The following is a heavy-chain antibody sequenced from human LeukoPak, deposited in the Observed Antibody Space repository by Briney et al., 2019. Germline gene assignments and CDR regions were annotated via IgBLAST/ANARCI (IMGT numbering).Heavy chain of an antibody. D-gene: IGHD3-16*01. V-gene: IGHV4-30-2*01. CDR1: GGSISSGGYY. J-gene: IGHJ6*03. CDR3: ARDALAYVYMDV. Sequence: SETLSLTCTVSGGSISSGGYYWSWIRQPPGKGLEWIGYIYHSGSTYYNPSLKSRVTISVDRSKNQFSLKLSSVTAADTAVYYCARDALAYVYMDVWGKGTTVTVSS. CDR2: IYHSGST.